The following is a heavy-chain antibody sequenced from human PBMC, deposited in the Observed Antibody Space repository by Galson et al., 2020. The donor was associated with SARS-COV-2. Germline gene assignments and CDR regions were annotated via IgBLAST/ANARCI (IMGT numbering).Heavy chain of an antibody. J-gene: IGHJ4*02. CDR1: GFTFSSYG. V-gene: IGHV3-33*01. D-gene: IGHD3-10*01. CDR3: ASERVWFGELLD. CDR2: IWYDGSNK. Sequence: SLRLSCAASGFTFSSYGMHWVRQAPGKGLEWVAVIWYDGSNKYYADSVKGRFTISRDNSKNTLYLQMNSLRAEDTAVYYCASERVWFGELLDWGQGTLVTVSS.